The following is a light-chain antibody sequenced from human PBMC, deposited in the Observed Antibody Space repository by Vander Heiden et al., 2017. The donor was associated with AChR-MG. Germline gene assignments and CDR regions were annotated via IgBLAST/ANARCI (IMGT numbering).Light chain of an antibody. J-gene: IGLJ1*01. CDR1: KLGDKY. V-gene: IGLV3-1*01. CDR3: QAWDSSTYV. CDR2: QDS. Sequence: SYELTQPPPVSVSPGQTASITCSADKLGDKYACWYQQKPGQSPVLVIYQDSKRPSGIPARFSGSNSGNTATLTISGTQAMDEAYYYCQAWDSSTYVFGTGTKVTVL.